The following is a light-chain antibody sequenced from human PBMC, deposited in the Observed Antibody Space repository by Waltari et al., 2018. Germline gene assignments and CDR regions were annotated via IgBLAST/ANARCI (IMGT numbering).Light chain of an antibody. CDR3: HHYYIPPLT. Sequence: DIQMTQSPSSLSASVGDRVTITCRASEIMSNYLNWYQQKPGKAPKHLFYAASGLQSVVPSRFSGRGSGTDFTLTISSLQAEDVAVYYCHHYYIPPLTFGQGTRLEIK. V-gene: IGKV1-39*01. CDR2: AAS. CDR1: EIMSNY. J-gene: IGKJ5*01.